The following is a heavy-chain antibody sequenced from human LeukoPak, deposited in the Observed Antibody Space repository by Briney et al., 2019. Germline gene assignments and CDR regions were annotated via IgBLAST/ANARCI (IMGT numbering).Heavy chain of an antibody. J-gene: IGHJ4*02. CDR1: GGSISSYY. D-gene: IGHD1-26*01. Sequence: SETLSLTCTVSGGSISSYYWSWIRQPAGKGLEWIGRIYTSGSTNYNPSLESRVTMSVDTSKNQFSLKLSSVTAADTAVYYCARNSPIVGATALDYWGQGTLVTVSS. CDR2: IYTSGST. CDR3: ARNSPIVGATALDY. V-gene: IGHV4-4*07.